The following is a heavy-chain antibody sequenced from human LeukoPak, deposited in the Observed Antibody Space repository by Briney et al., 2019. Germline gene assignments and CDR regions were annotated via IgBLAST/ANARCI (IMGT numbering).Heavy chain of an antibody. D-gene: IGHD3-10*01. V-gene: IGHV4-38-2*02. CDR2: IYHSGST. J-gene: IGHJ4*02. CDR3: ARVMWGGVRGATNDY. Sequence: SETLSLTCTVSGYSISSGYYWGWIRQPPGKGLEWIGSIYHSGSTYYNPSLKSRVTISVDTSKNQFSLKLSSVTAADTAVYYCARVMWGGVRGATNDYWGQGTLVTVSS. CDR1: GYSISSGYY.